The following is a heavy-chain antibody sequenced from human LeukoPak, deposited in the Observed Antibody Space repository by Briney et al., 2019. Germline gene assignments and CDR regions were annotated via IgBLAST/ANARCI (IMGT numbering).Heavy chain of an antibody. CDR3: ARRESGIYDY. V-gene: IGHV4-39*01. Sequence: SETLSLTCTVSGGSISSSSYYWGWIRQPPGKGLEWIGEVNHTRSTNYNPSLKSRVTISVDTSKNQFSLKLSSVTAADTAVYYCARRESGIYDYWGQGTLVTVSS. CDR1: GGSISSSSYY. J-gene: IGHJ4*02. D-gene: IGHD1-26*01. CDR2: VNHTRST.